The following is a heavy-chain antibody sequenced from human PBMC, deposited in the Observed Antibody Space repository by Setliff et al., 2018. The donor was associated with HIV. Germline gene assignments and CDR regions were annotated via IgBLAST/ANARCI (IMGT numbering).Heavy chain of an antibody. V-gene: IGHV4-38-2*02. J-gene: IGHJ5*01. CDR3: ATDTSISWFYH. CDR1: GYSIRSGYY. Sequence: SETLSLTCAVSGYSIRSGYYWGWIRQSPGKGLEWIGTMLRTGTSYYNPSLTSRVTISQDTSKNQFSLELTSVTAADTAVYYCATDTSISWFYHWGQGTLVTVSS. CDR2: MLRTGTS. D-gene: IGHD1-1*01.